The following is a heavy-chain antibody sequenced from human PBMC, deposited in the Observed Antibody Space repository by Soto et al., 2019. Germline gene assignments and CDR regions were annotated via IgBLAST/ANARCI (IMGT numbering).Heavy chain of an antibody. D-gene: IGHD2-15*01. CDR2: IYSGGTT. Sequence: EVQLVESGGGLVRPGGSLRLSCAAHGLSVSGNYMSWVRQAPGKGLEWVSVIYSGGTTYYADSVKDRFIISRDISKNMIYLQMSSLRVEDTAIYYCARDYRLMVGVAGFDYWGQGVLVTVS. V-gene: IGHV3-66*01. J-gene: IGHJ4*02. CDR3: ARDYRLMVGVAGFDY. CDR1: GLSVSGNY.